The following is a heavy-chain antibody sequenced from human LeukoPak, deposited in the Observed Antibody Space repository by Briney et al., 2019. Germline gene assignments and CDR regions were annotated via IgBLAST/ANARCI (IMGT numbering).Heavy chain of an antibody. J-gene: IGHJ5*02. CDR3: ARPYYYDSRIDP. Sequence: PSETLSLTCTVSGGSSTSGDYYWSWIRQPPGKGLEWIAYMYYSGSTYYNPSLKSRVTMSADTSKNQFSLKLSSVTAADTAVYYCARPYYYDSRIDPWGQGTLVTVSS. CDR2: MYYSGST. V-gene: IGHV4-30-4*01. D-gene: IGHD3-22*01. CDR1: GGSSTSGDYY.